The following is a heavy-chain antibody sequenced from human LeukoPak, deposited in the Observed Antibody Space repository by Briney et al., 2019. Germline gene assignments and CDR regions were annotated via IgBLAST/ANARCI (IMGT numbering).Heavy chain of an antibody. CDR3: AKATYYYDSSGYYSPYYFDY. CDR1: GFTFSNYA. D-gene: IGHD3-22*01. V-gene: IGHV3-23*01. Sequence: GGSLRLSCAASGFTFSNYAMSWVRQAPGKGLEWVSAISGSGGSTYYADSVKGRFTISRDNSKNTLYLQMNSLRAEDTAVYYCAKATYYYDSSGYYSPYYFDYWGQGTLVTVSS. CDR2: ISGSGGST. J-gene: IGHJ4*02.